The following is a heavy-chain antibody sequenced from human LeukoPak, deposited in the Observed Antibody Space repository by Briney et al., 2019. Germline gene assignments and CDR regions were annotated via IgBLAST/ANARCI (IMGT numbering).Heavy chain of an antibody. Sequence: PSETLSLTCTVSGGSISSSSCYWGWIRQPPGKGLEWIGSIYYSGSTYYNPSLKSRVTISVDTSKNQFSLKLSSVTAADTAVYYCARGVERRFHWFDPWGQGTLVTVSS. V-gene: IGHV4-39*07. J-gene: IGHJ5*02. CDR3: ARGVERRFHWFDP. D-gene: IGHD1-1*01. CDR2: IYYSGST. CDR1: GGSISSSSCY.